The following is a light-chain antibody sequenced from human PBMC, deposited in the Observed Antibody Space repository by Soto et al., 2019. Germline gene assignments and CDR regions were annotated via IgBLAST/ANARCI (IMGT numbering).Light chain of an antibody. CDR3: SSFAGGGNPVL. CDR1: SSDVGGYNY. J-gene: IGLJ2*01. CDR2: EVT. V-gene: IGLV2-8*01. Sequence: QSALTQPPSASGSLGQSVTISCTGTSSDVGGYNYVSWHQQHLGKAPKVMIYEVTKRPPGVPDRFSGSKSGNTASLTVSGLQAEEEADYYCSSFAGGGNPVLLGGGTKLTVL.